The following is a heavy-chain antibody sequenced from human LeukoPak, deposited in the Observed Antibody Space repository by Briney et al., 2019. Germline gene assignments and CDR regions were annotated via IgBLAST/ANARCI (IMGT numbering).Heavy chain of an antibody. CDR1: GYTFTSYG. D-gene: IGHD2-21*01. V-gene: IGHV1-69*13. CDR2: IIPIFGTA. J-gene: IGHJ6*03. CDR3: ARSVHCGGDCYSFDYYYYMDV. Sequence: SVKVSCKASGYTFTSYGISWVRQAPGQGLEWMGGIIPIFGTANYAQKFQGRVTITADESTSTAYMELSSLRSEDTAVYYCARSVHCGGDCYSFDYYYYMDVWGKGTTVTVSS.